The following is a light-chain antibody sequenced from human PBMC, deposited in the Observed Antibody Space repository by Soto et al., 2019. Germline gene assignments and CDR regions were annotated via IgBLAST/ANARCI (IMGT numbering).Light chain of an antibody. CDR1: QRISNNY. V-gene: IGKV3-20*01. CDR2: GAS. CDR3: QQYVSSALT. Sequence: EIVLTQSPGTLSLSPGERATLSCRASQRISNNYLAWYQQKPGQAPRFLIYGASSRASGIPDMFSGSGSRTDFTLNISSLEPEDFAVYYCQQYVSSALTFGGGTKVEIK. J-gene: IGKJ4*01.